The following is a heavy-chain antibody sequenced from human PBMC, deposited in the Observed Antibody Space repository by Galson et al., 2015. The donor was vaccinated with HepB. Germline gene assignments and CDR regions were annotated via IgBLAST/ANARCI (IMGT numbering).Heavy chain of an antibody. J-gene: IGHJ4*02. V-gene: IGHV1-46*01. CDR3: ATDKGWQEVFDH. D-gene: IGHD5-24*01. CDR2: ISPSRGTT. CDR1: QYTFTDYY. Sequence: SVKVSCKASQYTFTDYYMHWVRQAPGHGLEWVGMISPSRGTTNYAQKFQDRVTMTRDTSTSTVYLQLDSLRGDDTAVYYCATDKGWQEVFDHWGQGTLVTVSS.